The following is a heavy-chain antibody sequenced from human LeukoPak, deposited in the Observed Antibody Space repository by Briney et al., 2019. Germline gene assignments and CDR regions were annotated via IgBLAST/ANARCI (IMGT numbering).Heavy chain of an antibody. V-gene: IGHV1-2*02. CDR3: ATTGGSGYYYVGD. CDR2: INPNSGGT. Sequence: ASVKVSCKASGYTFTGYYMHWVRQAPGQGLEWMGWINPNSGGTNYAQKFQGRVTMTRDASISTAYMELSRLRSEDTAVYYCATTGGSGYYYVGDWGQGTLVTVSS. J-gene: IGHJ4*02. D-gene: IGHD3-22*01. CDR1: GYTFTGYY.